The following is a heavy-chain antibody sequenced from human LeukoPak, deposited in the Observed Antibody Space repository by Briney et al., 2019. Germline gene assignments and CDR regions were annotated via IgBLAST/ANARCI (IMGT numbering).Heavy chain of an antibody. V-gene: IGHV4-34*01. Sequence: PSETLSLTCTVYGGSFSGYYWSWIRQPPGKGLEWVGEINHSGSTNYNPSLNSRVTISVDTSNNQFSLKLSSVTAADTAVYYCARGLLGWCSSTSCYGKVTHFDYWGQGTLVTVSS. D-gene: IGHD2-2*01. CDR2: INHSGST. CDR3: ARGLLGWCSSTSCYGKVTHFDY. J-gene: IGHJ4*02. CDR1: GGSFSGYY.